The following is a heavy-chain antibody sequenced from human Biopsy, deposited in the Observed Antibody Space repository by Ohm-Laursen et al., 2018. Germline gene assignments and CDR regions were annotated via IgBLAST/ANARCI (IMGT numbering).Heavy chain of an antibody. CDR1: GGSISNNNYY. J-gene: IGHJ5*02. D-gene: IGHD3-22*01. CDR3: ARDYDTSGYYYVS. CDR2: IFYRGST. V-gene: IGHV4-39*01. Sequence: SDTLSLTCTVSGGSISNNNYYWGWIRQPPGKGLEWIGSIFYRGSTHYKPSHKSQVNIYADKSKNQFTLKLNSVTAADTAVYYCARDYDTSGYYYVSWGQGTLVTVSS.